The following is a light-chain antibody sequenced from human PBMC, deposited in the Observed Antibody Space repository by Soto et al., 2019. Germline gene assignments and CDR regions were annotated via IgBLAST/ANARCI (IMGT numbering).Light chain of an antibody. CDR1: QSISSW. V-gene: IGKV1-5*03. Sequence: DIQMTQSPSTLSASVGDRVTITCRASQSISSWLAWYQQKPGKAPKLLIYKASSLESGVPSRFSGSGSGTEFTLTISSLQPDDVATYYCQQYNSYSPAFGQGTKVDI. CDR2: KAS. CDR3: QQYNSYSPA. J-gene: IGKJ1*01.